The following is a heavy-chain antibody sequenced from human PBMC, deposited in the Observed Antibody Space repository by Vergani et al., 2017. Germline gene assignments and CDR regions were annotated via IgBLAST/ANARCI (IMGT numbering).Heavy chain of an antibody. Sequence: EKQLVQSGSETKKPGESLKISCHAFGYIFSNFWIGWVRQRPGRGLEWMGIIYPGDSEVKSNPTFRGQVIFSVETSVNTAYLQWRSLQASETATYFCASGGHGSENGGALQLWGQGTNITVSS. V-gene: IGHV5-51*01. CDR2: IYPGDSEV. CDR3: ASGGHGSENGGALQL. CDR1: GYIFSNFW. J-gene: IGHJ3*01. D-gene: IGHD3-10*01.